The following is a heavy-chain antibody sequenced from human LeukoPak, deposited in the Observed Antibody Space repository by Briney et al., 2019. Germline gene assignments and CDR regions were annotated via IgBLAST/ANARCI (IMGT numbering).Heavy chain of an antibody. CDR3: GGVFDF. V-gene: IGHV3-74*01. J-gene: IGHJ4*02. Sequence: PRGSLRLSCAASGFTFSNSWTHWVRQAPGKGLMWVSGIKDDGTTTFYADSVKGRFSISIDSAKNTLYLQMNSLTVDDSGVYYCGGVFDFWGQGALVTVSS. CDR2: IKDDGTTT. CDR1: GFTFSNSW. D-gene: IGHD2-8*01.